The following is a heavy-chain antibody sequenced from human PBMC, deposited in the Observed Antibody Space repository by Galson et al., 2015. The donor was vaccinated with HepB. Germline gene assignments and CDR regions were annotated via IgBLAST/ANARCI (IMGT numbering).Heavy chain of an antibody. Sequence: SVKVSCKASGYSFTGYYMHWVRQAPGQGLEWMGWINPNSGGSNYAQKFQGRVTMTRDTSISTAYMELSRLRSDDTAVYYCATNTVVKGGYYFDYWGQGTLVTVSS. CDR2: INPNSGGS. J-gene: IGHJ4*02. CDR3: ATNTVVKGGYYFDY. D-gene: IGHD4-23*01. CDR1: GYSFTGYY. V-gene: IGHV1-2*02.